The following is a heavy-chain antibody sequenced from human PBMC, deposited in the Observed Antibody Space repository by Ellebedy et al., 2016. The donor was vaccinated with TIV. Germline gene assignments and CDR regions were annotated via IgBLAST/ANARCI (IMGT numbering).Heavy chain of an antibody. J-gene: IGHJ4*02. CDR3: ARTITFGGVVTH. CDR1: GYSFTTYW. D-gene: IGHD3-16*01. V-gene: IGHV5-51*01. Sequence: GESLKISCKASGYSFTTYWIGWVRQMPGKGLEWMGIIYPGDSNLRYSPSLQGRVIISADKSITTAYLQWSSLQASDTAMYYCARTITFGGVVTHWGQGTLVTVSS. CDR2: IYPGDSNL.